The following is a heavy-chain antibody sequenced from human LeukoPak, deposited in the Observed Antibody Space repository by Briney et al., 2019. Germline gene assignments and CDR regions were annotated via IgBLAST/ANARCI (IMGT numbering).Heavy chain of an antibody. Sequence: SETLSLTCTVSGGSISTITYYWGWIRQPPGKGLEWIGNIFRSGSTYYNTSLKSRVTISVDTSKNQFSLKLSSVTAADTAVYYCARGQVFCDSTRCPRWFDLWGQGTLVTVSS. CDR3: ARGQVFCDSTRCPRWFDL. CDR1: GGSISTITYY. CDR2: IFRSGST. J-gene: IGHJ5*02. V-gene: IGHV4-39*07. D-gene: IGHD2-2*01.